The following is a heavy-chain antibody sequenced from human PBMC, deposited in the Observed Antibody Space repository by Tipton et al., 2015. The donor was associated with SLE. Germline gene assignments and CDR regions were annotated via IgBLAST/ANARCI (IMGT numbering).Heavy chain of an antibody. Sequence: TLSLTCAVYGGSFSGYYWSWIRQPPGRGLEWIGYIYYSGSTNYNPSLKSRVTISVDTSKNQFSLKLSSVTAADTAVYYCARDQWLVDYWGQGTLVTVSS. CDR1: GGSFSGYY. CDR3: ARDQWLVDY. J-gene: IGHJ4*02. CDR2: IYYSGST. D-gene: IGHD6-19*01. V-gene: IGHV4-59*12.